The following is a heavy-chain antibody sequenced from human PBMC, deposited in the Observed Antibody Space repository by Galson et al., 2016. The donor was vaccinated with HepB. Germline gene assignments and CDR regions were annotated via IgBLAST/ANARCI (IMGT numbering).Heavy chain of an antibody. CDR1: GFTVYV. CDR2: FSGSEGGT. J-gene: IGHJ6*02. V-gene: IGHV3-23*01. Sequence: SLRLSCAASGFTVYVMSWVRQAPGRGLEWFATFSGSEGGTFYRDSVKGRLIISRASSKTTCFLQRNRRRVDDTAVYYCAKDLHPEIARSSSDFWRGLARRQSAGDSDMDVWGQGTTVTVSS. D-gene: IGHD3-3*01. CDR3: AKDLHPEIARSSSDFWRGLARRQSAGDSDMDV.